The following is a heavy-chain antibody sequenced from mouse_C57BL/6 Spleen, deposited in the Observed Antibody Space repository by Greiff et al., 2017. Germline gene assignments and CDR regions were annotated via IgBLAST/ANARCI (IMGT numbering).Heavy chain of an antibody. Sequence: QVQLQQSGPGLVAPSQSLSITCTVSGFSLTSYAISWVRQPPGKGLEWLGVIWTGGGTNYNSALKSRLSISKDNSKSQVFLKMNSLQTDDTARYYCARSYYSNYGETDYAMDYWGQGTSVTVSS. CDR3: ARSYYSNYGETDYAMDY. D-gene: IGHD2-5*01. CDR1: GFSLTSYA. V-gene: IGHV2-9-1*01. J-gene: IGHJ4*01. CDR2: IWTGGGT.